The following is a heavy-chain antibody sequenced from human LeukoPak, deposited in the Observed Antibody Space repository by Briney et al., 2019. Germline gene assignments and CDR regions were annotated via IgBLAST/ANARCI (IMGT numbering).Heavy chain of an antibody. Sequence: ASVKVSCKGSGYTFTSYGISWVRQAPGQGLEWMGWISIYNGNTNYAQKFQGGVTMTTDTSTSTAYMELRSLRSDDTAVYYCAIQSRSSSYDYWGQGTLVTVSS. CDR1: GYTFTSYG. D-gene: IGHD6-13*01. CDR3: AIQSRSSSYDY. CDR2: ISIYNGNT. J-gene: IGHJ4*02. V-gene: IGHV1-18*01.